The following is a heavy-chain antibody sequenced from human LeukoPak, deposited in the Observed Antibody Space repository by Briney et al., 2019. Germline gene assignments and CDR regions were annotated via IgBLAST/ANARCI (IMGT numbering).Heavy chain of an antibody. CDR2: ISRSSSYI. V-gene: IGHV3-21*01. CDR3: AWTTGTGDAFDI. J-gene: IGHJ3*02. D-gene: IGHD1-1*01. Sequence: GGSLRLSCAASGFNFSSYSMNWVRQAPGKGLEGVSSISRSSSYIYYADSVKGRFTISRHNAKNSLYLQMNSLRAENTAVYYCAWTTGTGDAFDIWGQGTMVTVSS. CDR1: GFNFSSYS.